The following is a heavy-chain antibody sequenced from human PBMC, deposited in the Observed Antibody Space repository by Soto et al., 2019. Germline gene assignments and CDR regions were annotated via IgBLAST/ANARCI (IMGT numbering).Heavy chain of an antibody. J-gene: IGHJ5*01. CDR3: ARDPSDITRNRIDS. Sequence: PSETLSLTCTVSGGSISGDYYWNWIRQAPGKGLEWIGYVYHTGSTYHNPSLKSRGSISVDTPNTQFSLKLISVTAADTAVYFFARDPSDITRNRIDSWRQLNPVTVAS. CDR1: GGSISGDYY. V-gene: IGHV4-30-4*01. CDR2: VYHTGST. D-gene: IGHD1-20*01.